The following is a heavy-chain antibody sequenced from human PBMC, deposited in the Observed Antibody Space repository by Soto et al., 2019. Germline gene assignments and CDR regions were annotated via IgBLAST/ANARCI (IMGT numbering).Heavy chain of an antibody. CDR2: IRSKANSYAT. CDR1: GFTFSGSA. D-gene: IGHD2-8*02. CDR3: TRQRSCRAVRWCGYYYYMDV. Sequence: EVQLVESGGGLVQPGGSLKLSCAASGFTFSGSAMHWVRQASGKGLEWVGRIRSKANSYATAYAASVKGRFTNSRDDSKNTAYLQMNSLKTEDTAVYYCTRQRSCRAVRWCGYYYYMDVWGKGTTVTVSS. J-gene: IGHJ6*03. V-gene: IGHV3-73*01.